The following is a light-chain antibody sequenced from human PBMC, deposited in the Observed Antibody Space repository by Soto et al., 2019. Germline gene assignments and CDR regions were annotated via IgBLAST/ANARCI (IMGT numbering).Light chain of an antibody. CDR1: QSVSSSY. J-gene: IGKJ2*01. CDR3: QQYGSSPYT. CDR2: DAS. V-gene: IGKV3D-20*01. Sequence: EIVLTQSPATLSSSPGERATLSCGASQSVSSSYLAWYQQKPGLAPRLLMYDASSRATGIPDRFSGSGSGTDFTLTISRLEPEDFAVYYCQQYGSSPYTFGQGTKLEIK.